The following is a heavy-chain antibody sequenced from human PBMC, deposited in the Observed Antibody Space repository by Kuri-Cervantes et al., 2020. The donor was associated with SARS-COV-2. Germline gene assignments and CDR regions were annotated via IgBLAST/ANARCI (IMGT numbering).Heavy chain of an antibody. CDR2: IGPSGTTK. CDR3: ARGGGIAARGESYYFDY. J-gene: IGHJ4*02. V-gene: IGHV3-11*01. CDR1: GFIFSDYY. Sequence: GESLKISCTASGFIFSDYYMTWFRQAPGKGLEWVSTIGPSGTTKYYADSVKGRFTISRDNSKNSLYLQMNSLRAEEMALYYCARGGGIAARGESYYFDYWGQGTLVTVSS. D-gene: IGHD6-6*01.